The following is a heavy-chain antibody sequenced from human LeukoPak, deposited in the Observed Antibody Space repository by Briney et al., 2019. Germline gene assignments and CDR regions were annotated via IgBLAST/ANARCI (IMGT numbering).Heavy chain of an antibody. J-gene: IGHJ6*02. CDR2: ISGDGYST. V-gene: IGHV3-43*02. Sequence: GGSLRLSCAASGFTFDDYAMHWVRQAPGKGLEWVSLISGDGYSTYYADSVKGRFTISRDNSKNSLYLQMNSLRTEDTALYYCAKSRGGPTMVRGVTSATDVYGMDVWGQGTTVTVSS. CDR1: GFTFDDYA. CDR3: AKSRGGPTMVRGVTSATDVYGMDV. D-gene: IGHD3-10*01.